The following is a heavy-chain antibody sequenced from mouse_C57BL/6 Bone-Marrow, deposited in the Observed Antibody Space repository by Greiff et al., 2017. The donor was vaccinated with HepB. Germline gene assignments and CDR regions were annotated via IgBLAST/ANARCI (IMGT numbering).Heavy chain of an antibody. CDR2: INYDGSST. CDR3: ARAYYYGSRGWYFDV. CDR1: GFTFSDYY. D-gene: IGHD1-1*01. V-gene: IGHV5-16*01. J-gene: IGHJ1*03. Sequence: EVKLMESEGGLVQPGSSMKLSCTASGFTFSDYYMAWVRQVPEKGLEWVANINYDGSSTYYLDSLKSRFIISRDNAKNILYLQMSSLKSEDTATYYCARAYYYGSRGWYFDVWGTGTTVTVSS.